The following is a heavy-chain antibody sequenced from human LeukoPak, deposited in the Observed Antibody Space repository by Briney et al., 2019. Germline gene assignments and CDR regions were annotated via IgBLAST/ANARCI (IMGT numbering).Heavy chain of an antibody. CDR1: GFTFSSYW. J-gene: IGHJ4*02. CDR2: INSDESST. CDR3: ARGQQQLGSSNFDY. D-gene: IGHD6-13*01. V-gene: IGHV3-74*01. Sequence: GGSLRLSCAASGFTFSSYWMHWVRQAPGKGLVWVLRINSDESSTSYAGSVKGRFTIPRDSAKNTLYLQMNSLRAEDTAVYYCARGQQQLGSSNFDYWGQGTLVTVSS.